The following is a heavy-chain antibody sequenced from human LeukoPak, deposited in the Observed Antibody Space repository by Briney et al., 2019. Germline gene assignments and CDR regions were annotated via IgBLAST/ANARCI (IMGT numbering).Heavy chain of an antibody. J-gene: IGHJ1*01. CDR3: AKDSGYCSGGGCYYGYFQH. V-gene: IGHV3-30*04. CDR2: TSYDGIDT. CDR1: GFTFHTHA. D-gene: IGHD2-15*01. Sequence: PGRSLRLSCATLGFTFHTHAMHWARQAPGKGLEWLAVTSYDGIDTYYADSVKGRFTISRDNSKDTVSLQMNSLRLEDTAVYYCAKDSGYCSGGGCYYGYFQHWGQGTLVTVSS.